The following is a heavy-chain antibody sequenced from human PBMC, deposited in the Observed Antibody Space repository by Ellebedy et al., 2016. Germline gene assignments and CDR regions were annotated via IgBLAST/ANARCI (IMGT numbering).Heavy chain of an antibody. CDR3: ASIWDYYDSGGFSHFDY. V-gene: IGHV4-59*01. D-gene: IGHD3-22*01. J-gene: IGHJ4*02. CDR1: GGSISTYY. CDR2: IYYGGIT. Sequence: ESLKISCTVSGGSISTYYWSWIRQSPGKGLEWLGHIYYGGITKYNPSLKSRATISIDTSKDQFYLKLSSVSAADTAVYFCASIWDYYDSGGFSHFDYWGQGTLVTVSS.